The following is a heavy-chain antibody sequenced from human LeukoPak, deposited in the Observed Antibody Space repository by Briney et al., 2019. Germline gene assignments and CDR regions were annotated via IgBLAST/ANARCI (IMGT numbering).Heavy chain of an antibody. V-gene: IGHV1-18*01. D-gene: IGHD5-12*01. J-gene: IGHJ4*02. CDR3: ARETVDIVATEQLWLPTFDY. CDR1: GYTFTSYG. CDR2: ISAYNGNT. Sequence: ASVKVSCKASGYTFTSYGISWVRQAPGQGLEWMGWISAYNGNTNYAQKLQGRVTMTADTSTSTAYMELRSLRSDDTAVYYCARETVDIVATEQLWLPTFDYWGQGTLVTVSS.